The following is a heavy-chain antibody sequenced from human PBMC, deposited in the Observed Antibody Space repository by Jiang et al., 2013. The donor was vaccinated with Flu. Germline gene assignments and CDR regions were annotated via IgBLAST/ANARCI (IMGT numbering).Heavy chain of an antibody. D-gene: IGHD1-26*01. V-gene: IGHV1-69*01. CDR2: IIPLRGTA. CDR1: GGTLSSYA. CDR3: CLSTGPESTGIVGALEY. Sequence: GAEVKKPGSSVKVSCEASGGTLSSYAISWVRQAPGQGLEWMGGIIPLRGTANYAQKFQGRVTITADDSTSTAHLEVGYLTSEDTAVYFCCLSTGPESTGIVGALEYWGQGTAVTVSS. J-gene: IGHJ4*02.